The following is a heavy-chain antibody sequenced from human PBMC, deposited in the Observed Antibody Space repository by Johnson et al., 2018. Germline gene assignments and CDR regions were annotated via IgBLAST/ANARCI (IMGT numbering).Heavy chain of an antibody. CDR1: GFTFSSYG. Sequence: QVQLVESGGGVVQPGRSLRLSCAASGFTFSSYGMHWVRQAPGKGLEWVAVISYDGSNKYYADSVKGRFTISRDNSKNTLYLQMNSLRAEDTAVYYCAKGDYDFGSGYKHSNSYYYGMDVWGQGTTVTVSS. CDR3: AKGDYDFGSGYKHSNSYYYGMDV. V-gene: IGHV3-30*18. D-gene: IGHD3-3*01. J-gene: IGHJ6*02. CDR2: ISYDGSNK.